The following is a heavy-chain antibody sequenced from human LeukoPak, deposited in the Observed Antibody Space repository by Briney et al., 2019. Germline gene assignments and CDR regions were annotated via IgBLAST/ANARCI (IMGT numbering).Heavy chain of an antibody. J-gene: IGHJ3*02. CDR1: GGSFSGYY. CDR3: ARYALAYCGGDCYLGAFDI. CDR2: INHSGST. Sequence: SETLSLTCAVHGGSFSGYYWSWIRQPPGKGLEWIGEINHSGSTNYNPSLKSRVTISVDTSKNQFSLKLSSVTAADTAVYYCARYALAYCGGDCYLGAFDIWGQGTMVTVSS. D-gene: IGHD2-21*02. V-gene: IGHV4-34*01.